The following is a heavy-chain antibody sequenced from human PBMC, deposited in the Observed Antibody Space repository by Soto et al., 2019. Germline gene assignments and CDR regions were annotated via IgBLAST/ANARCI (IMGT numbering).Heavy chain of an antibody. CDR3: ARYYNRGPTDY. J-gene: IGHJ4*02. Sequence: SETLSLTCTVSGGSISSSSYYWGWIRQPPGKGLEWIGSIYYSGSTYYNPSLKSRVTISVDTSKNQFSLKLSSVTAADTAVYYCARYYNRGPTDYWGQGTLVTVSS. CDR2: IYYSGST. CDR1: GGSISSSSYY. D-gene: IGHD2-8*01. V-gene: IGHV4-39*01.